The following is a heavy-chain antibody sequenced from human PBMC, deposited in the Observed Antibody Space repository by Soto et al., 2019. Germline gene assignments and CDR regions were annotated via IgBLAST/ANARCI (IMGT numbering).Heavy chain of an antibody. Sequence: ASVKVSCKASGGTFSSYAISWVRQAPGQGLEWMGGIIPIFGTANYAQKFQGRVTITADESTSTAYMELSSLRSEDTAVYYCARGRSITMVRGVIIPLTMYNWFDPWGQGTLVTVSS. V-gene: IGHV1-69*13. J-gene: IGHJ5*02. CDR2: IIPIFGTA. CDR3: ARGRSITMVRGVIIPLTMYNWFDP. CDR1: GGTFSSYA. D-gene: IGHD3-10*01.